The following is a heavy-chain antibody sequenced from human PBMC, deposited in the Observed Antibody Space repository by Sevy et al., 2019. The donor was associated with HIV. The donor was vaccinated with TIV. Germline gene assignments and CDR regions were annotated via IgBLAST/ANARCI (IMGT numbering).Heavy chain of an antibody. Sequence: GGSLRLSCAASGFTFRSFGMHWVRQAPGKGLQWVAVIWYDGSNQYNVDSVKGRFTISRDNSKNTVYLQMNSLRVEDTAVYYCAKALESYTSGWYIFDYWGQGSLVTVSS. CDR3: AKALESYTSGWYIFDY. J-gene: IGHJ4*02. D-gene: IGHD6-19*01. CDR1: GFTFRSFG. CDR2: IWYDGSNQ. V-gene: IGHV3-33*06.